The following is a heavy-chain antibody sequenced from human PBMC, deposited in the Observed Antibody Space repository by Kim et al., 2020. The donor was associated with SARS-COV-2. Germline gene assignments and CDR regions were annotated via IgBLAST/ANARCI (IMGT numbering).Heavy chain of an antibody. V-gene: IGHV3-43*02. CDR3: AKDPFWGGDV. Sequence: GGSLRLSCAASGFTFDDYAMHWVRQAPGKGLEWVSLISGDGGSTNYADSAKGRFTISRDNSKNSLYLQMNSLRTEDTALYYCAKDPFWGGDVWGQGTTVTVSS. J-gene: IGHJ6*02. D-gene: IGHD3-16*01. CDR2: ISGDGGST. CDR1: GFTFDDYA.